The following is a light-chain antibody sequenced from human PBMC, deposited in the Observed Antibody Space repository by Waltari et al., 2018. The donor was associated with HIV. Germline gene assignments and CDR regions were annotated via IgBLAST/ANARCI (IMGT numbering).Light chain of an antibody. CDR1: PAISRW. J-gene: IGKJ1*01. CDR2: ASS. V-gene: IGKV1-12*01. Sequence: DIQMTHSPFFVSASVGDSVTIPCRASPAISRWLTWYQQRPGAAPKLLIYASSTLQSGVPTRFSGSGSGANFTLTISSLQPEDFATYYCQQADGLPWTFGQGTKVEMK. CDR3: QQADGLPWT.